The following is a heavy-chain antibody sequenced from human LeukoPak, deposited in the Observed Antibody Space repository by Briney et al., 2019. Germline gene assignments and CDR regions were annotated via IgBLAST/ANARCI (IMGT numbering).Heavy chain of an antibody. CDR2: ISSSSSYI. CDR3: ARMYSRYDYRWWFFNL. J-gene: IGHJ2*01. Sequence: GGSLRLSCAASGFTFSSYSMNWVRQAPGKGLECVSSISSSSSYIYYADSVKGRFTISRDNAKNSLYLQMNSLRAEDTAVYYCARMYSRYDYRWWFFNLWGRGTLVTVSS. CDR1: GFTFSSYS. D-gene: IGHD5-12*01. V-gene: IGHV3-21*04.